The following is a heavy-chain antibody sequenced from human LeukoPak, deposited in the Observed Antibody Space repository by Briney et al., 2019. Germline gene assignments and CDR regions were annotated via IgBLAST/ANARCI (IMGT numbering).Heavy chain of an antibody. CDR3: AKDLSFSLSGAREDWFDP. CDR1: GFTFSSYE. D-gene: IGHD1-26*01. J-gene: IGHJ5*02. V-gene: IGHV3-30*18. CDR2: ISYDGSNK. Sequence: GGSLRLSCAASGFTFSSYEMNWVRQAPGKGLEWVAVISYDGSNKYYADSVKGRFTISRDNSKNTLYLQMDSLRAEDTAVYYCAKDLSFSLSGAREDWFDPWGQGTLVTVSS.